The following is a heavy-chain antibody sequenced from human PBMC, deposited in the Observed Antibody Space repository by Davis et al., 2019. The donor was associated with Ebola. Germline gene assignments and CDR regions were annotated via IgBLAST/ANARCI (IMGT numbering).Heavy chain of an antibody. CDR1: GYTFANYD. J-gene: IGHJ6*02. CDR2: MNPHSDNR. V-gene: IGHV1-8*01. CDR3: ATTAVTTDYNFGMDV. Sequence: AASVKVSCKASGYTFANYDIHWVRQATGQGLEWMGWMNPHSDNRGYAQKFQGRVTMTGSTSISTAYMELSSLKSEDTAVYYCATTAVTTDYNFGMDVWGQGTAVIVSS. D-gene: IGHD4-17*01.